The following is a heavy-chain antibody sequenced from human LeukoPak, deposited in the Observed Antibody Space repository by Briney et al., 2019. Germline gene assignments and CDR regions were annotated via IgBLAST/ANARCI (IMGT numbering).Heavy chain of an antibody. J-gene: IGHJ4*02. CDR2: VNRDGSST. Sequence: GGSLRLSCAASGFIFSDYWMHWVRQAPGKGLVWVSRVNRDGSSTSYADSVKGRFTISRDNAKNTLYLQINSLRAEDTAVYYCARVPGHSSSWYYFDYWGQGTLVTVSS. CDR3: ARVPGHSSSWYYFDY. V-gene: IGHV3-74*01. CDR1: GFIFSDYW. D-gene: IGHD6-13*01.